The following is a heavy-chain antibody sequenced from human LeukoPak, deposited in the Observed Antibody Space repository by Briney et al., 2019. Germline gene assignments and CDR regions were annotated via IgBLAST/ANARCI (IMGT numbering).Heavy chain of an antibody. D-gene: IGHD3-3*01. Sequence: GGSLRLSCAASGFTFSSYGMHWVRQAPGKGLEWVAFIRYDGSNKYYADSVKGRFTISRDNSKNTLYLQTNSLRAEDTAVYYCAKFPVLRFLEWSDKGAFDIWGQGTMVTVSS. CDR3: AKFPVLRFLEWSDKGAFDI. CDR1: GFTFSSYG. J-gene: IGHJ3*02. CDR2: IRYDGSNK. V-gene: IGHV3-30*02.